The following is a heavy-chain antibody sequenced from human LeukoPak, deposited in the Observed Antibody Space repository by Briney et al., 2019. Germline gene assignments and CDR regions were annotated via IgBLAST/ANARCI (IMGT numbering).Heavy chain of an antibody. V-gene: IGHV3-33*01. CDR3: ARDPFDS. J-gene: IGHJ4*02. CDR1: GFTFSNYG. CDR2: MWYDGNYK. Sequence: PGRSLRLSCAASGFTFSNYGMHWVRKAPGKGLEWVALMWYDGNYKYYADSVKGRFTISRDNSKNTLYLQMNSLRAEDTAVYYCARDPFDSWGQGTLVTVSS.